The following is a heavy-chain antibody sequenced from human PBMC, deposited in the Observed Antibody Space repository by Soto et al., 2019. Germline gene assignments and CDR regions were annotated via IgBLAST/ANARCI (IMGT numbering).Heavy chain of an antibody. CDR2: TTKSGDNT. J-gene: IGHJ5*02. V-gene: IGHV3-23*01. CDR3: VKGGIGMAGLES. CDR1: GFTFSSYA. Sequence: PGGSLRLSCAASGFTFSSYAMTWVRQAPGKGLEWVSSTTKSGDNTYYADSVKGRFTISRDNSKNTLNLQMNSLRDEDTAAYYCVKGGIGMAGLESWGQGTLVTVSS. D-gene: IGHD6-19*01.